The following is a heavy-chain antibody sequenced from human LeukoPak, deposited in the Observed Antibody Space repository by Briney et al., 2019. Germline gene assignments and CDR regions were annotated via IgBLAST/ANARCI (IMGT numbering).Heavy chain of an antibody. CDR3: ARGVLLRYGDYDDY. CDR2: ISAYNGNT. CDR1: GYTFTGYY. Sequence: ASVKVSCKASGYTFTGYYMHWVRQAPGQGLEWMEWISAYNGNTNYAQKLQGRVTMTTDTSTSTAYMELRSLRSDDTAVYYCARGVLLRYGDYDDYWGQGTLVTVSS. V-gene: IGHV1-18*04. D-gene: IGHD5/OR15-5a*01. J-gene: IGHJ4*02.